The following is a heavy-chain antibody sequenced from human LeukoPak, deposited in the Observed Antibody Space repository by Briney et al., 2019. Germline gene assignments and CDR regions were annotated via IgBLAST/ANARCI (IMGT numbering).Heavy chain of an antibody. J-gene: IGHJ4*02. CDR3: ARAGRSFYGGSSDY. D-gene: IGHD4-23*01. V-gene: IGHV3-7*01. CDR2: IRQDGNEK. CDR1: GYTLSSHW. Sequence: PGGSLRLSCAASGYTLSSHWMSWVRQAPGKGLECVAHIRQDGNEKQYMESVRGRFTISRDNTKNSMYLQMDSLRDEDTAVYYCARAGRSFYGGSSDYWGQGTLVTVSS.